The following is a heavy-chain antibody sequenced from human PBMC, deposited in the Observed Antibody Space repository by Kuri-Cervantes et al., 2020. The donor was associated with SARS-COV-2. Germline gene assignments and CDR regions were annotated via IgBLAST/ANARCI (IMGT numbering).Heavy chain of an antibody. J-gene: IGHJ4*02. CDR3: ARGRFNWNDGSYYFDY. Sequence: ASVKVSCKATGYNFTSYGNSWVRQAPGQGLEWMGWSSAYNGNTNYSQKLQGRVTMTTDTSTSTAYMELRSLSSDDTAVHYCARGRFNWNDGSYYFDYWGQGTLVTVSS. CDR1: GYNFTSYG. V-gene: IGHV1-18*01. CDR2: SSAYNGNT. D-gene: IGHD1-1*01.